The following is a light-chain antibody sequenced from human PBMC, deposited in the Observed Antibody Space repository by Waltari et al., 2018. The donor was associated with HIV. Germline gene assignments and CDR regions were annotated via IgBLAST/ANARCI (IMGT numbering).Light chain of an antibody. Sequence: EIVLTQSPGTLSLSPGERATLSCRASQSVYSRYLAWYQQKPGQAPRLLIYAAPNRATGIPDRFSGSGSGTDFTLTISRLEPEDFAVYYCQQYTTSPYTFGQGTNLEIK. CDR3: QQYTTSPYT. CDR1: QSVYSRY. CDR2: AAP. V-gene: IGKV3-20*01. J-gene: IGKJ2*01.